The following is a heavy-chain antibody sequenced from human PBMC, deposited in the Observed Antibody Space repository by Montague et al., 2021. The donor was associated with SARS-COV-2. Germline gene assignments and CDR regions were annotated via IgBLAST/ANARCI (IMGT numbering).Heavy chain of an antibody. CDR2: INYSGSA. Sequence: SETLSLICTVSGGSISSNYWNWIRQSPGKGLEWIGYINYSGSANYNPSLKSRVTISVDTSKNQLSLNLSSVTAADTAVYYCARGRQHINMVVVVVTGGEYYFDFWGQGTLVAVSS. CDR1: GGSISSNY. CDR3: ARGRQHINMVVVVVTGGEYYFDF. D-gene: IGHD3-22*01. V-gene: IGHV4-59*12. J-gene: IGHJ4*02.